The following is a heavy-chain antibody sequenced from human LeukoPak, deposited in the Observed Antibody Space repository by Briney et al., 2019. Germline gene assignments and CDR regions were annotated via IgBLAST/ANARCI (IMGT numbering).Heavy chain of an antibody. CDR2: IYHSGST. V-gene: IGHV4-38-2*02. CDR3: ARVAGATVFSSSYYYYYMDV. CDR1: GYSISSGYY. D-gene: IGHD1-26*01. J-gene: IGHJ6*03. Sequence: SETLSLTCTVSGYSISSGYYWGWIRQPPGKGLEWIGSIYHSGSTYYNPSLKSRVTISVDTSKNQFSLKLSSVTAADTAVYYCARVAGATVFSSSYYYYYMDVWGKGTTVTVSS.